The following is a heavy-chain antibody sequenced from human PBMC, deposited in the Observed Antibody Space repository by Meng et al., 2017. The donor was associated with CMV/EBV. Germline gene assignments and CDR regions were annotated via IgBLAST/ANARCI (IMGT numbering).Heavy chain of an antibody. J-gene: IGHJ6*02. D-gene: IGHD1-26*01. CDR2: IRYDGSNK. CDR3: AKDHRGRFIVGPRADGGHGMDV. Sequence: GESLKISCAPSGIIFTTYGLHWVRQAPGKGLEWVAFIRYDGSNKYYADSVKGRFTISRDNSKNTMYLQMNSLRGEDTAIYYCAKDHRGRFIVGPRADGGHGMDVWGQGITVTVSS. V-gene: IGHV3-30*02. CDR1: GIIFTTYG.